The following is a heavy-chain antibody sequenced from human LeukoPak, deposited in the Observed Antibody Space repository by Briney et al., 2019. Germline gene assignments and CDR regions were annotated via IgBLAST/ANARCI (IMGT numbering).Heavy chain of an antibody. CDR3: AKISREGAITGPGGPGNFDY. CDR2: ST. D-gene: IGHD5-24*01. CDR1: GFTFNNYA. Sequence: GGSLRLSCAASGFTFNNYAMSWVRQAPGRGLEWVSASTYYVDSVKGRFTISRDNSKSTLFLQMNSLRAEDTAIYYCAKISREGAITGPGGPGNFDYWGQGTLVTVSS. J-gene: IGHJ4*02. V-gene: IGHV3-23*01.